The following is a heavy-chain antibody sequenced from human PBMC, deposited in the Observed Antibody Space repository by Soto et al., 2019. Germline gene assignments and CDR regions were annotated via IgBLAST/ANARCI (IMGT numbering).Heavy chain of an antibody. J-gene: IGHJ5*02. CDR2: ISPSSGET. V-gene: IGHV1-18*01. CDR1: GYSFSSYG. Sequence: QVQLVQSGPEVKKPGASVKVSCKASGYSFSSYGITWVRQAPGQGLEWMGWISPSSGETNYAQKCQGRVTVTTDTSTTTTYLELRSLKSDDTAVYYCARDWHPRFDPWGPGTLVTVSS. CDR3: ARDWHPRFDP.